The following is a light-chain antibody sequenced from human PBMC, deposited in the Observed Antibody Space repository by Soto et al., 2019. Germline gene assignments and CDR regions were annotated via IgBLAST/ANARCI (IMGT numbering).Light chain of an antibody. V-gene: IGKV3-20*01. CDR1: QSVSASY. Sequence: EIVLTQSPGTLSLSPGERASLSCRASQSVSASYLAWYQYNPGQAPRFLIYGASSRATGIPDRFSGSGSGTNFTLTISRLEPEDFAVYYCLQYSNSPPTFGQGTKVEIK. CDR2: GAS. J-gene: IGKJ1*01. CDR3: LQYSNSPPT.